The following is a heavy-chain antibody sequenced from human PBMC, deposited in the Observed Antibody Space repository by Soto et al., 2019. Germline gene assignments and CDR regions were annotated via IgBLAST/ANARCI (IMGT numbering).Heavy chain of an antibody. V-gene: IGHV4-30-4*01. J-gene: IGHJ4*02. CDR1: GGSISSGDYY. CDR2: IYYSGST. D-gene: IGHD3-22*01. Sequence: SETLSLTCTVSGGSISSGDYYWSWIRQPPGKGLEWIGYIYYSGSTYYNPSLKSRVTISVDTSKNQFSLKLSSVTAADTAVYYCARAYDSSGYLAHWGQGTLVTVSS. CDR3: ARAYDSSGYLAH.